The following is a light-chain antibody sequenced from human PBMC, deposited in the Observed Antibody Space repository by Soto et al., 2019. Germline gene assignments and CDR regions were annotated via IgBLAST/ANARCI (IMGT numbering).Light chain of an antibody. CDR1: QSVSNNY. J-gene: IGKJ1*01. CDR2: GAS. Sequence: ESVVTESPGTMSLSPGERATLSCRASQSVSNNYLAWYQQKPGQAPRLLIYGASNRATGIPDRFSGSGSGTDFTLTISRLEPEDFAVDYCQQYGSSGTFGQRTKVDIK. V-gene: IGKV3-20*01. CDR3: QQYGSSGT.